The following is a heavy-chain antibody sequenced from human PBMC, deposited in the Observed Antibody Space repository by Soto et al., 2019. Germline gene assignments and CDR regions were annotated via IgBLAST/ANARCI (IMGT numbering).Heavy chain of an antibody. J-gene: IGHJ5*02. CDR2: ISSSSSYI. CDR1: GFTFSSYS. CDR3: ARDRSSSSWYESDWFDP. Sequence: TGGSLRLSCAASGFTFSSYSMNWVRQAPGKGLEWVSSISSSSSYIYYADSVKGRFTISRDNAKNSLYLQMNSLRAEDTAVYYCARDRSSSSWYESDWFDPWGQGTLVTVSS. D-gene: IGHD6-13*01. V-gene: IGHV3-21*01.